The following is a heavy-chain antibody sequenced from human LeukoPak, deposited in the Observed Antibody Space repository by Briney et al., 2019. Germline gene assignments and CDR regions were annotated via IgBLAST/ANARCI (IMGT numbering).Heavy chain of an antibody. J-gene: IGHJ4*02. Sequence: SVKVSCKASGGTFSSYAISWVRQAPGQGLEWMGGIIPIFGTANYAQKFQGRVTITADKSTSTAYMELSSLRSEDTAVYYCARDLDPPHFQLGIWGQGTLVTVSS. CDR2: IIPIFGTA. D-gene: IGHD5-24*01. CDR1: GGTFSSYA. V-gene: IGHV1-69*06. CDR3: ARDLDPPHFQLGI.